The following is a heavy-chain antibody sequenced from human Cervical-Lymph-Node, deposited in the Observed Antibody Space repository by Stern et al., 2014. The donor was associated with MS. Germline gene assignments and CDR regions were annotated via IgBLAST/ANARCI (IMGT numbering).Heavy chain of an antibody. CDR3: AKDEGCSGGTCYSTDWFDP. CDR2: IAYRGST. V-gene: IGHV4-59*01. D-gene: IGHD2-15*01. CDR1: GGSMNNYY. Sequence: VQLVESGPGLVKPSETLSLTCSVSGGSMNNYYWSWIRQPPGKGLEWIGYIAYRGSTKYNPSLKSRVTISVDTSKNQFSLKLSSVTAADTAVYYCAKDEGCSGGTCYSTDWFDPWGQGTLVTVSS. J-gene: IGHJ5*02.